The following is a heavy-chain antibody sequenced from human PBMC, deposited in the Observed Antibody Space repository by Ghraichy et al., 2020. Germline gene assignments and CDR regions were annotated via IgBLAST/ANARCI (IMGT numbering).Heavy chain of an antibody. CDR1: GGSFSGYY. J-gene: IGHJ4*02. D-gene: IGHD3-16*02. CDR3: ARGRGESDYIWGSYRYVYFDY. CDR2: INHSGST. Sequence: SETLSLTCAVYGGSFSGYYWSWIRQPPGKGLEWIGEINHSGSTNYNPSPNSRVTITVDTSKNQFSLKLSSVTAADTAVYYCARGRGESDYIWGSYRYVYFDYWGQGTLATVSP. V-gene: IGHV4-34*01.